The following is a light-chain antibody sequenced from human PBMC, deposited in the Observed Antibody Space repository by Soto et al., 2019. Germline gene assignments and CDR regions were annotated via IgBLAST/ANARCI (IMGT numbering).Light chain of an antibody. V-gene: IGKV3-20*01. CDR2: GAS. CDR1: QSVSSSY. J-gene: IGKJ3*01. Sequence: EIVLTQSPGTLSLSPGERATLSCRASQSVSSSYLAWHQQKPGQAPRLLIYGASSRATGIPDRFSGSGSGIDFTLTISRLEPEDFAVYYCQQYGSSPLFTFGPGTKVDIK. CDR3: QQYGSSPLFT.